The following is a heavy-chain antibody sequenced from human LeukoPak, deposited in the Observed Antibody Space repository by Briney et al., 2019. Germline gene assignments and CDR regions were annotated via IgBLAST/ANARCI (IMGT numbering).Heavy chain of an antibody. CDR1: GDSITSHF. D-gene: IGHD4/OR15-4a*01. CDR3: ARAQTDYVANYYYMDV. J-gene: IGHJ6*03. Sequence: PSETLSLTCTVSGDSITSHFWSWIRQPPGKGLEWIGNIYHTGSTNYNPSLESRVTISADTSKRQFSMRLISVTAADTAVYYCARAQTDYVANYYYMDVWGKGTTVTVSS. V-gene: IGHV4-59*11. CDR2: IYHTGST.